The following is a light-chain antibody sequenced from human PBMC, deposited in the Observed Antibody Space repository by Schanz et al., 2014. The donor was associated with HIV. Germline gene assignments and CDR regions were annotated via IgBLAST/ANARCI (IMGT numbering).Light chain of an antibody. V-gene: IGKV1-39*01. CDR3: QQSYSIPFT. J-gene: IGKJ3*01. CDR2: AAS. Sequence: RTQSPSSLSESVGDRDTITCRESQSISTGLKRYQQKPGKAPKILIHAASSLQSGVPSRFSGSGSGTDFTLIISSLQPAVFAPYYCQQSYSIPFTFGPSSKVNIK. CDR1: QSISTG.